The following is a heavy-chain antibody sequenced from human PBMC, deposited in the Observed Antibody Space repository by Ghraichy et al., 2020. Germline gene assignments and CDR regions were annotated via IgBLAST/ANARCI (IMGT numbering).Heavy chain of an antibody. D-gene: IGHD5-18*01. CDR2: ISGSGGST. CDR1: GFTFSSYA. CDR3: AKDDLQAAGGYSYGFDY. V-gene: IGHV3-23*01. Sequence: GGSLRLSCAASGFTFSSYAMSWVRQAPGKGLEWVSAISGSGGSTYYADSVKGRFTISRDNSKNTLYLQMNSLRAEDTAVYYCAKDDLQAAGGYSYGFDYWGQGTLVTVSS. J-gene: IGHJ4*02.